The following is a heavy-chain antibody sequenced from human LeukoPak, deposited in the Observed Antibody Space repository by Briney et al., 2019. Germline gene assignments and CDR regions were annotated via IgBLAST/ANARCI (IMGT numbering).Heavy chain of an antibody. D-gene: IGHD3-3*01. CDR1: GGSISSGDYY. CDR2: IYYSGST. J-gene: IGHJ4*02. CDR3: ARAGTKILDFWSGRVFDY. Sequence: SETLSLTCTVSGGSISSGDYYWSWIRQPPGKGPEWIGYIYYSGSTYYNPSLKSRVTISVDTSKNQFSLKLSSVTAADTAVYYCARAGTKILDFWSGRVFDYWGQGTLVTVSS. V-gene: IGHV4-30-4*02.